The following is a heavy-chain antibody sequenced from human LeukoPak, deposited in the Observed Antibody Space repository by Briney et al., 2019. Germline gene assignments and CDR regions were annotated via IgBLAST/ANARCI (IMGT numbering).Heavy chain of an antibody. CDR1: GYSISSGYY. CDR3: ARAPYSDSWYYFDY. D-gene: IGHD2-8*01. V-gene: IGHV4-30-4*08. J-gene: IGHJ4*02. Sequence: SETLSLTCAVSGYSISSGYYWGWIRQPPGKGLEWIGYIYYSGSTYYNPSLKSRVTISVDTSKNQFSLKLSSVTAADTAVYYCARAPYSDSWYYFDYWGQGTLVTVSS. CDR2: IYYSGST.